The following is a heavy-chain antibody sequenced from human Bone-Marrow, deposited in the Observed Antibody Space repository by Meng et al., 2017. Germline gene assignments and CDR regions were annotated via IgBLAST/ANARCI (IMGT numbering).Heavy chain of an antibody. V-gene: IGHV4-39*01. CDR2: IGHSGFT. CDR1: GDSISSSDSY. J-gene: IGHJ5*02. CDR3: VRSRAWVRTGFDP. Sequence: HPQLQESCPGLVKPSETLSLTCSVSGDSISSSDSYWGWIRQSPGKGLAWIGSIGHSGFTYYTPSLESRVTVSVDTSRSQFSLELTSVTAADTAVYYCVRSRAWVRTGFDPWGQGTLVTVSS. D-gene: IGHD1/OR15-1a*01.